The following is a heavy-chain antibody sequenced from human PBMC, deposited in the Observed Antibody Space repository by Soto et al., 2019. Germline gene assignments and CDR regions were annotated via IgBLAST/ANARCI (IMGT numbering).Heavy chain of an antibody. D-gene: IGHD4-17*01. CDR1: GGSISSSNW. J-gene: IGHJ5*02. CDR3: ARGYKNYGDYGQTENWFDP. V-gene: IGHV4-4*02. Sequence: QVQLQESGPGLVKPSGTLSLTCAVSGGSISSSNWWSWVRQPPGKGLEWIGEIYHSGSTNYTPSLKSRVTISVDKSKNQFSLKLSSVTAADTAVYYCARGYKNYGDYGQTENWFDPWGQGTLVTVSS. CDR2: IYHSGST.